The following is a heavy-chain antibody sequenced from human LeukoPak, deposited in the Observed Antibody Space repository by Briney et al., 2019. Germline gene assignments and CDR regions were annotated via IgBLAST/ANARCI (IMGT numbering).Heavy chain of an antibody. V-gene: IGHV3-21*01. CDR2: ISSSSSYI. J-gene: IGHJ6*02. CDR1: GFTFSSYS. Sequence: PGGSLRLSCAASGFTFSSYSMNWVRQVPGKGLEWVSSISSSSSYIYYADSVKGRFTISRDNAKNSLYLQMNSLRAEDTAVYYCARDRIPIVLIRAGMDVWGQGTTVTVSS. CDR3: ARDRIPIVLIRAGMDV. D-gene: IGHD2-8*01.